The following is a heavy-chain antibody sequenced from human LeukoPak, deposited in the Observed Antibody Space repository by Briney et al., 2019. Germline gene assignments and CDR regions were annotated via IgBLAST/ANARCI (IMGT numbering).Heavy chain of an antibody. J-gene: IGHJ1*01. CDR1: GFTFSNYA. V-gene: IGHV3-23*01. Sequence: VGSLRLSCAPSGFTFSNYARSWVRHAPGGGVECGSAISGGGTTYYTDSVKGRFTISPDTSKNTQYLQMNSLRADDPALNYGAKAPGRGWDSGYYPFSQHWGQGTLVSVPS. D-gene: IGHD3-22*01. CDR2: ISGGGTT. CDR3: AKAPGRGWDSGYYPFSQH.